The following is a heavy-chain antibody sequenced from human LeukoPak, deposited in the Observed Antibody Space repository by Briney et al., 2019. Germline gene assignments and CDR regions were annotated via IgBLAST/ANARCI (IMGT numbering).Heavy chain of an antibody. CDR3: ARDLCSSTSCLRFDP. D-gene: IGHD2-2*01. Sequence: AASVKVSCKASGYTFTGYYMHWVRQAPGQGLEWMGWINPNSGGTNYAQKFQGRVTMTRDTSISTAYMELSRLRSDDTAVYYCARDLCSSTSCLRFDPWGQGTLVTVSS. V-gene: IGHV1-2*02. J-gene: IGHJ5*02. CDR2: INPNSGGT. CDR1: GYTFTGYY.